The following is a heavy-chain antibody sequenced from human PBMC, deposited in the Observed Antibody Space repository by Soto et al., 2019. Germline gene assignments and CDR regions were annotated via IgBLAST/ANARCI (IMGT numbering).Heavy chain of an antibody. Sequence: PGGSLRLSCAASGFTFSSYSMNWVRQAPGKGLEWVSSISSSSSYIYYADSVKGRFTISRDNAKNSLYLQMKSLRAEETAVYYCERQDGYYHGMDVWGQRTTVTVSS. J-gene: IGHJ6*02. V-gene: IGHV3-21*01. CDR3: ERQDGYYHGMDV. CDR2: ISSSSSYI. CDR1: GFTFSSYS.